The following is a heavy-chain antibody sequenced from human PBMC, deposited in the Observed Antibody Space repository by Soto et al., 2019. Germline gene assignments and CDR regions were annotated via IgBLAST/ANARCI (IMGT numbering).Heavy chain of an antibody. D-gene: IGHD3-10*01. Sequence: GESLKISCKGSGYNFPTYWIAWVRQMPGKGLEWMGIIYPADSDTRYSPSFQGQVTISADKSITTAYLQWSSLKASDTAMYYCARLGIIAYGMWSYYNSEHDYWGQGTLVTVSS. CDR3: ARLGIIAYGMWSYYNSEHDY. CDR1: GYNFPTYW. CDR2: IYPADSDT. V-gene: IGHV5-51*01. J-gene: IGHJ4*02.